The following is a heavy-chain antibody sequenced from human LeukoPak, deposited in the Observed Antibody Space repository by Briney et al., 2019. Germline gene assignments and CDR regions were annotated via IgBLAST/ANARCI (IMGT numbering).Heavy chain of an antibody. Sequence: ASVKVSCKASGYTFTSYGISWVRQAPGQGLEWVGWISAYNGDTDYAQKLQGRVTMTTDTSTSTAYMEVRSLRSDDTAVYYCARDQRTTYYDILTGNAADWYFDLWGRGTLVTVSS. V-gene: IGHV1-18*01. CDR3: ARDQRTTYYDILTGNAADWYFDL. J-gene: IGHJ2*01. CDR1: GYTFTSYG. CDR2: ISAYNGDT. D-gene: IGHD3-9*01.